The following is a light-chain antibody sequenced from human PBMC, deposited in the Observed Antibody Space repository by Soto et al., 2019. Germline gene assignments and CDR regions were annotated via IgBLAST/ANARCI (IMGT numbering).Light chain of an antibody. Sequence: AIRMTQSPSSLSASTGDRVTITCRASQGISGYLAWYQQKPGKAPKLLIYAASTLQSGVPSRFSGSGSGTDFTLTISCLQSEDFAPYYCQQYYSYPLPFGPGTKVDIK. CDR1: QGISGY. CDR3: QQYYSYPLP. CDR2: AAS. V-gene: IGKV1-8*01. J-gene: IGKJ3*01.